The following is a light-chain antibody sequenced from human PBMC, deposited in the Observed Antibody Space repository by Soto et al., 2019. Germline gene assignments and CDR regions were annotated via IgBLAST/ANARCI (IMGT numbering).Light chain of an antibody. Sequence: QSALTQPPSVSGSPGQSVTISCTGASGDVGSYNRVSWYQQPPGTAPKLLIYDVSNRPSGVPDRFSGSKSGNTASLTISGLQAEDEADYYCSSFTSSNTWVFGGGTQLTVL. CDR2: DVS. J-gene: IGLJ3*02. V-gene: IGLV2-18*02. CDR3: SSFTSSNTWV. CDR1: SGDVGSYNR.